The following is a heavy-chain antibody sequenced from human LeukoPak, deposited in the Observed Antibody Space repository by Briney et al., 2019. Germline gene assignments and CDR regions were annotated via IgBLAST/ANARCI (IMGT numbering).Heavy chain of an antibody. CDR1: GGSISSYY. J-gene: IGHJ6*03. CDR3: ARLVSGGIAAAGSFYYYYYMDV. V-gene: IGHV4-59*08. D-gene: IGHD6-13*01. CDR2: IYYSGST. Sequence: PSETLSLTCTVSGGSISSYYWSWIRQPPGEGLEWIGYIYYSGSTNYNPSLKSRVTISVDTSKSQFSLKLSSVTAADTAVYYCARLVSGGIAAAGSFYYYYYMDVWGKGTTVTVSS.